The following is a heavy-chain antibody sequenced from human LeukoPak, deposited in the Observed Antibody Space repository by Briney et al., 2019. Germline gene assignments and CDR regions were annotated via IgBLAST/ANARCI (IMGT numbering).Heavy chain of an antibody. J-gene: IGHJ4*02. CDR3: AKDSGHLLYYFDY. CDR2: IKPDGSQK. V-gene: IGHV3-7*03. Sequence: GGSLRLSCAASGFTFSTYWMTWVRQAPGKGLEWVANIKPDGSQKFCVDSVKGRFTISRDNAKNSLYLQMNSLRAEDTAVYYCAKDSGHLLYYFDYWGQGTLVTVSS. D-gene: IGHD5-12*01. CDR1: GFTFSTYW.